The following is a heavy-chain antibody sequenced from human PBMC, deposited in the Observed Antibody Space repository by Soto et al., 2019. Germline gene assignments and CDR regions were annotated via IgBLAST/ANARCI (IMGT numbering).Heavy chain of an antibody. V-gene: IGHV3-30-3*01. D-gene: IGHD1-26*01. Sequence: SLRLSCAASGFTFSSYAMHWVRQAPGKGLEWVAVISYDGSNKYYADSVKGRFTISRDNSKNTLYLQMNSLRAEDTAVYYCARESRGSYRGKTGLDYWGQGTLVTVS. CDR3: ARESRGSYRGKTGLDY. CDR1: GFTFSSYA. J-gene: IGHJ4*02. CDR2: ISYDGSNK.